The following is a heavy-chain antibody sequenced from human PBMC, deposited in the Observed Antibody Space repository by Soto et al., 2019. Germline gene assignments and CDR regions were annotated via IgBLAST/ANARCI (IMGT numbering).Heavy chain of an antibody. D-gene: IGHD5-18*01. V-gene: IGHV4-31*03. CDR3: AREGGSYGPNWYFDL. J-gene: IGHJ2*01. CDR2: IYYSGST. CDR1: GGSISSGGYY. Sequence: QVQLQESGPGLVKPSQTLSLTCTVSGGSISSGGYYWSWIRQHPGKGLEWIGYIYYSGSTYYNPSLKSRVTISVDTSKNQFPLKLSSVTAADTAVYYCAREGGSYGPNWYFDLWGRGTLVTVSS.